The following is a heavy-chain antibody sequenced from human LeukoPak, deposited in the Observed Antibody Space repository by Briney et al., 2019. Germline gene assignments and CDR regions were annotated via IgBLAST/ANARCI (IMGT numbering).Heavy chain of an antibody. J-gene: IGHJ6*02. CDR2: IVSGSTYV. Sequence: GGSLRLSCAASGFTFSSYTMNWVRQAPGKGLEWVSSIVSGSTYVYYADSMKGRFTISRDNAKNSLYLQMNSLRAEDTAVYYCARDAGYCSSTSCYYYGMDVWGQGTTVTVSS. CDR3: ARDAGYCSSTSCYYYGMDV. V-gene: IGHV3-21*01. CDR1: GFTFSSYT. D-gene: IGHD2-2*01.